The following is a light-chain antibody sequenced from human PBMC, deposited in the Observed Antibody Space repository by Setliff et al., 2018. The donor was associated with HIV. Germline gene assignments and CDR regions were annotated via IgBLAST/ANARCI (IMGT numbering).Light chain of an antibody. CDR2: EVR. CDR1: SSDVGGYNY. J-gene: IGLJ1*01. Sequence: QSVLTQPASVSGSPGQSITISCTGTSSDVGGYNYVSWYQQHPGKAPKLIIYEVRNRPSGVSNRFSGSKSGNTASLTISGLQAEDEADYYCSSYATSNTLPFGTGTKVTV. V-gene: IGLV2-14*03. CDR3: SSYATSNTLP.